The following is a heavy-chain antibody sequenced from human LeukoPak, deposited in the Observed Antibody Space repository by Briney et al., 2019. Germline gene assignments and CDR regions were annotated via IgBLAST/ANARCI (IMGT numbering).Heavy chain of an antibody. J-gene: IGHJ4*02. D-gene: IGHD6-13*01. CDR2: IYSGGSA. V-gene: IGHV3-53*05. Sequence: PGGSLRLSCAASGFTVSSNYMSWVRQVPGKGLEWVSVIYSGGSAYYADSVKGRFTISRDNSKNTLYLQMNSLRPEDTAVYYCARDLSMAAAEFWGQGTLVTVSS. CDR1: GFTVSSNY. CDR3: ARDLSMAAAEF.